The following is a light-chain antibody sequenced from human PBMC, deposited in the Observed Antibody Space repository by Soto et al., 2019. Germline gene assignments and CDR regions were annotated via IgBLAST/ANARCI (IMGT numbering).Light chain of an antibody. V-gene: IGKV3-15*01. CDR2: GVS. CDR3: QQHMAWPFI. CDR1: QSLNNN. Sequence: EIVMTQSPATVSVFPGERATLSCRASQSLNNNLAWYQQKPGQAPRLLIYGVSTRATGIPARFSASGSGTESPLAFSSWQSEDFAFFYCQQHMAWPFIFGEGTKW. J-gene: IGKJ4*01.